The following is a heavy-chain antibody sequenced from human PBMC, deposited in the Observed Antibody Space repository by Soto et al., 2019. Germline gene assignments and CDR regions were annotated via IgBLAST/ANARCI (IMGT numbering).Heavy chain of an antibody. CDR1: GGSICSGGYS. CDR2: IYHSGST. V-gene: IGHV4-30-2*02. Sequence: SETTSLTCAVSGGSICSGGYSWSWIRQPPGKGLEWIGYIYHSGSTYYNPSLKGRFTISRDNSKSTLYLQMNSLRAEDTAVYNCAKEGHGSGWPHFDYWGQGTLVTVSS. CDR3: AKEGHGSGWPHFDY. D-gene: IGHD6-19*01. J-gene: IGHJ4*02.